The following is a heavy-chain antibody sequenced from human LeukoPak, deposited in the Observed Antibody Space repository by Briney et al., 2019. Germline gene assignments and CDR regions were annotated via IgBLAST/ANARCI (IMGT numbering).Heavy chain of an antibody. Sequence: GGSLRLSFEASGFTFGSYAMYWVRQAPGKGLEWVAGIFGSGGSPHYADSVRGRFTISRDNSKNTMYLQINSLRADDTAVYYCGKTTTGYSSVQKPAWPVDSRGQGTLVTVFS. V-gene: IGHV3-23*01. J-gene: IGHJ4*02. CDR2: IFGSGGSP. D-gene: IGHD5-18*01. CDR3: GKTTTGYSSVQKPAWPVDS. CDR1: GFTFGSYA.